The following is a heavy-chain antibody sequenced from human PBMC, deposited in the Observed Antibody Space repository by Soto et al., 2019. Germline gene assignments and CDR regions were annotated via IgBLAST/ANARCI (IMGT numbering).Heavy chain of an antibody. D-gene: IGHD2-21*02. CDR2: ISAYNGNT. V-gene: IGHV1-18*01. J-gene: IGHJ4*02. CDR3: ARGGHIAVVTASFDY. Sequence: ASVKVSCKASGYTFTNFGISWVRQAPGQGLEWMGWISAYNGNTNYAQKFQGRVTMTRDTSTTTAFMELSSLRSDDTAVYYCARGGHIAVVTASFDYWGQGTLVTVSS. CDR1: GYTFTNFG.